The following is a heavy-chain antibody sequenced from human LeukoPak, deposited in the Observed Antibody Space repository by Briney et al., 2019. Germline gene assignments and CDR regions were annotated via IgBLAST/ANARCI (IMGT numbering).Heavy chain of an antibody. V-gene: IGHV4-59*08. J-gene: IGHJ4*02. CDR1: GGSISSYY. D-gene: IGHD2/OR15-2a*01. Sequence: SETLPLTCTVFGGSISSYYWSWIRQPPGKGLEWIGSIYHSGSTYYNPSLKSRVTISVDTSKNQFSLKLSSVTAADTAVYYCARPTSKLGSFDYWGQGILVTVSS. CDR3: ARPTSKLGSFDY. CDR2: IYHSGST.